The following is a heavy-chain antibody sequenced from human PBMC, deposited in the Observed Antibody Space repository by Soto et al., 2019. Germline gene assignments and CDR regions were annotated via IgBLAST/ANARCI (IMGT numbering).Heavy chain of an antibody. CDR3: ARMEGPDWGRGGMDV. CDR2: IYYSGST. Sequence: SETLSLTCTVSGGSISRYYWTWILLPPGKGLEWIGDIYYSGSTNYNTSLKSRVTISVDTSKNQFSLKLSSVTAADTAVYYCARMEGPDWGRGGMDVWGQGPTVT. D-gene: IGHD7-27*01. CDR1: GGSISRYY. V-gene: IGHV4-59*01. J-gene: IGHJ6*02.